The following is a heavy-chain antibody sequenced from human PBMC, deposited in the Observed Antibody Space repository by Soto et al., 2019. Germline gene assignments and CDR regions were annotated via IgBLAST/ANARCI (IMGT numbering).Heavy chain of an antibody. D-gene: IGHD2-2*01. V-gene: IGHV4-59*01. J-gene: IGHJ4*02. CDR2: IFSSGST. Sequence: QVQLQESGPGLVKPSETLSLTCTVSGDSISSFYWTWIRQPPGKGLEWVGYIFSSGSTNYNPSLKSRVTMSVYTSENQFSLKLTSVTPADTAVHYCARVGYCSSTPCWPIGYFEYWGQGTLVTVSS. CDR1: GDSISSFY. CDR3: ARVGYCSSTPCWPIGYFEY.